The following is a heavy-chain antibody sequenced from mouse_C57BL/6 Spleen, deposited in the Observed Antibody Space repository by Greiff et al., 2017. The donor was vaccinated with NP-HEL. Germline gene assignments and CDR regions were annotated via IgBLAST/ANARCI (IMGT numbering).Heavy chain of an antibody. CDR3: ARYGNYVGYFDV. CDR1: GYTFTSYG. V-gene: IGHV1-81*01. J-gene: IGHJ1*03. Sequence: QVQLQQSGAELARPGASVKLSCKASGYTFTSYGISWVKQRTGQGLEWIGEIYPRSGNTYYNEKFKGKATLTADKSSSTAYMELRSLTSEDSAVYFCARYGNYVGYFDVWGTGTTVTVSS. CDR2: IYPRSGNT. D-gene: IGHD2-1*01.